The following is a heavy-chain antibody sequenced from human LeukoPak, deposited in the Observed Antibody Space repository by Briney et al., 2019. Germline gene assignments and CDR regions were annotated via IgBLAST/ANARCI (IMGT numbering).Heavy chain of an antibody. V-gene: IGHV4-59*01. CDR1: GGSISSYY. D-gene: IGHD3-9*01. J-gene: IGHJ4*02. Sequence: SETLSLTCTVSGGSISSYYWSWIRQPPGKGLEWIGYIYYSGSTNYNPSLKSRVTISVDTSKNQFSLKLSSVTAADTAVYYCARGGYDILTGHSPFDYWGQGTLVTVSS. CDR2: IYYSGST. CDR3: ARGGYDILTGHSPFDY.